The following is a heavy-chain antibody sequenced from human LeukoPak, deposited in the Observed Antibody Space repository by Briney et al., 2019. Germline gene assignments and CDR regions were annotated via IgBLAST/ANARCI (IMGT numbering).Heavy chain of an antibody. Sequence: PGGSLPLLCAASGFPYSDYYESWIRQAPGKGLEWVSYISSSSSYTNYADSVKGRFTISRDNAKNSLYLQMNSLRAEDTAVYYCARDSPRCSSTSLLADYGMDVWAEKPRVTVSS. D-gene: IGHD2-2*01. V-gene: IGHV3-11*05. J-gene: IGHJ6*01. CDR3: ARDSPRCSSTSLLADYGMDV. CDR1: GFPYSDYY. CDR2: ISSSSSYT.